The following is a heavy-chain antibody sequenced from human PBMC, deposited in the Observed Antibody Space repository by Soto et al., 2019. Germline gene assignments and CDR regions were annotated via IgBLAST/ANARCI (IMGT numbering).Heavy chain of an antibody. CDR1: GFSFGDYS. Sequence: GGSLRLSCTGSGFSFGDYSMSWFRQTPGKGLERVSLIRNKAYGGATEYAASVKDRFTISRDDSKSIAYLQMNSLKIEDTAVYYCSSSTEKLTFGGVIADVYFDLWGRGTLVTVSS. J-gene: IGHJ2*01. V-gene: IGHV3-49*03. CDR3: SSSTEKLTFGGVIADVYFDL. D-gene: IGHD3-16*02. CDR2: IRNKAYGGAT.